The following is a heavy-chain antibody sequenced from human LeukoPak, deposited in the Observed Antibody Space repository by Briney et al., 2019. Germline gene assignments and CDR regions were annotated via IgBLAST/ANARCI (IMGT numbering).Heavy chain of an antibody. J-gene: IGHJ5*02. D-gene: IGHD2-2*02. CDR3: ARAVPAAIRGNWFDP. CDR1: GGTFSSYA. Sequence: SVKVSCKASGGTFSSYAISWVRQAPGQGLEWMGGIIPIFGTANYAQKFQGRVTITADESTSTAYMELSSVRSEDTTVYYCARAVPAAIRGNWFDPWGQETLVTVSS. V-gene: IGHV1-69*01. CDR2: IIPIFGTA.